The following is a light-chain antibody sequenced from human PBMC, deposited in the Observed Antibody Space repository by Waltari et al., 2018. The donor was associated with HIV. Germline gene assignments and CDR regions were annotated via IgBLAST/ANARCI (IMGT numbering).Light chain of an antibody. CDR2: EVS. CDR3: MQSMQLPLT. Sequence: DIVMSQTPLSLSVTPGQPASISCKSSQSLLQSDGKTYLYWYLQKPGQSPPLLIDEVSNRFSGVPDKFSGSGSGTDFTLKISRVEAEDVGVYYCMQSMQLPLTFGGGTKVEIK. J-gene: IGKJ4*01. V-gene: IGKV2D-29*02. CDR1: QSLLQSDGKTY.